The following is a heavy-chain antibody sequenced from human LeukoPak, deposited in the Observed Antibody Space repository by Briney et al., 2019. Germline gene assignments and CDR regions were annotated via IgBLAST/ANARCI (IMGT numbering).Heavy chain of an antibody. V-gene: IGHV3-30*03. J-gene: IGHJ3*02. CDR2: ISSDGSSK. Sequence: SGGSLRLSCAASGFTFSSYGMHWVRQAPGKGLEWVAVISSDGSSKYYSDSVKGRFSISRDNSKNTLYLQMNSLRAEDTAVYYCARGGSYLSAFDIWGQGTMVTVSS. D-gene: IGHD1-26*01. CDR1: GFTFSSYG. CDR3: ARGGSYLSAFDI.